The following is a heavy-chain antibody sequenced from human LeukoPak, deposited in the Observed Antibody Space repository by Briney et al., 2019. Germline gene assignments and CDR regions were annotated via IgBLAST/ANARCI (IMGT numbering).Heavy chain of an antibody. J-gene: IGHJ4*02. CDR1: GFTFSTCA. D-gene: IGHD5/OR15-5a*01. Sequence: PGGSLRLSCAASGFTFSTCAMNWVRQVPGKGLEWVSSINSYSSHIYNAASVRGRFTVSRDNARNSVFLQMNSLTAEDTAVYYCARDPERYLRTGKFDYWGQGTLVTVSS. CDR2: INSYSSHI. V-gene: IGHV3-21*01. CDR3: ARDPERYLRTGKFDY.